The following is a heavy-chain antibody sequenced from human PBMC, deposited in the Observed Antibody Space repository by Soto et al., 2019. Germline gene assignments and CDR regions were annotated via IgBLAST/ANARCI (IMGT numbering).Heavy chain of an antibody. CDR2: IYHSGST. D-gene: IGHD3-22*01. CDR3: AKDFVYDSSGFLPYFDY. J-gene: IGHJ4*02. V-gene: IGHV4-30-2*01. CDR1: GGSISSGGYS. Sequence: PSETLSLTCAVSGGSISSGGYSWSWIRQPPGKGLEWIGYIYHSGSTYYNPSLKSRVTISVDRSKNQFSLKLSSVTAEDTAVYYCAKDFVYDSSGFLPYFDYWGQGTLVTVSS.